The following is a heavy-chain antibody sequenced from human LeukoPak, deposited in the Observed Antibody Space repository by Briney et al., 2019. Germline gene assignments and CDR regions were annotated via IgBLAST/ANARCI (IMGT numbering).Heavy chain of an antibody. CDR1: GYTFTSYD. V-gene: IGHV1-8*03. Sequence: ASVKVSCKASGYTFTSYDINWVRQATGQGLEWMGWMNPNSGNTGYAQKFQGRVTITRNTSISTAYMELSSLRSEDTAVYYCARYPRSRCYFDYWGQGTLVTVSS. CDR2: MNPNSGNT. CDR3: ARYPRSRCYFDY. J-gene: IGHJ4*02.